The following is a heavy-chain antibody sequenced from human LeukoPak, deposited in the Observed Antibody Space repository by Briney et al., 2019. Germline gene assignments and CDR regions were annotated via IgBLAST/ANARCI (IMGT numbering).Heavy chain of an antibody. CDR2: ISYDGSNK. J-gene: IGHJ6*02. CDR3: AKAELRGVGLFYCYYGMDV. V-gene: IGHV3-30*18. D-gene: IGHD3-10*01. CDR1: GFTFSSYG. Sequence: GRSLRLSCAASGFTFSSYGMHWVRQAPGKGLEWVAVISYDGSNKYYADSVKGRFTISRDNSKNTLYLQMNSLRAEDTAVYYGAKAELRGVGLFYCYYGMDVWGQGTTVTVSS.